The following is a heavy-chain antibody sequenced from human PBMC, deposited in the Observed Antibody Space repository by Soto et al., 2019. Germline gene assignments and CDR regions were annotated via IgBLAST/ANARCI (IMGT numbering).Heavy chain of an antibody. CDR2: IYYSGST. V-gene: IGHV4-31*03. Sequence: QVQLQESGPGLVKPSQTLSLTCTVSGGSISRGGYYWTWIRQHPGKGLEWIGYIYYSGSTYYNPSLTSRLTISLDTSKNQFSLKLSSATAADTAVYYCARSVCPWGQGTLVTVSS. CDR1: GGSISRGGYY. J-gene: IGHJ5*02. CDR3: ARSVCP.